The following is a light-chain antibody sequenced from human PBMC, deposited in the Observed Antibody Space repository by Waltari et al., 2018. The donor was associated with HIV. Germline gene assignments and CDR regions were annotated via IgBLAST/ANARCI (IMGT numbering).Light chain of an antibody. Sequence: SYVVTQTPSVSVAPGQTARITCAGDDIGSESVPWYQQKPGQAPVLVVYDDRDRPSGIPERFTGSNSGNTATLTITRVEAGDEADYYCQVWESGGDIVFFGGGTKLTVL. V-gene: IGLV3-21*02. CDR2: DDR. J-gene: IGLJ2*01. CDR3: QVWESGGDIVF. CDR1: DIGSES.